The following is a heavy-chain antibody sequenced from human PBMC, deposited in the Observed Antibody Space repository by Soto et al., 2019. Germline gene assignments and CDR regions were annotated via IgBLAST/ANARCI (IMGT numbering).Heavy chain of an antibody. V-gene: IGHV4-59*01. CDR2: IYYSGST. CDR3: ARGYCSGGSCPGWFDP. D-gene: IGHD2-15*01. CDR1: GGPISSYY. Sequence: QVQLQESGPGLVKPSETLSLTSTVSGGPISSYYWSWIRQPPGKGLEWIGYIYYSGSTNYNPSLKSGVITSVDTTKNQFSLKLSSVTAADTAVDYCARGYCSGGSCPGWFDPWGQGTLVTVSS. J-gene: IGHJ5*02.